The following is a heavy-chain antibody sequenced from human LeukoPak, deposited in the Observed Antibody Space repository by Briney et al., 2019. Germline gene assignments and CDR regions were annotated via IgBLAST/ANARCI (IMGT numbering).Heavy chain of an antibody. CDR2: ISVRSNYR. Sequence: GGSLTLSCAASGYTFSDFSVNWVRQAPGKGLEWVSSISVRSNYRYYADSVRGLFTISRSDARDSLFLQINSLRAEDTAVYFCVRLRRNSDRSGYYYYYDYWGQGTLVTVSS. CDR3: VRLRRNSDRSGYYYYYDY. D-gene: IGHD3-22*01. J-gene: IGHJ4*02. CDR1: GYTFSDFS. V-gene: IGHV3-21*01.